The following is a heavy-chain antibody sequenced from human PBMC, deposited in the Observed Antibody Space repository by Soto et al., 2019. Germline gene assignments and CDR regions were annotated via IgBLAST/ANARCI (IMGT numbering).Heavy chain of an antibody. CDR3: ARHYSAMDV. V-gene: IGHV3-53*02. CDR2: IYSDNNT. Sequence: EVQLVETGGDLIQPGGSLRLSCAASGFTVSSDSMTWVRQAPGKGLEWISIIYSDNNTDYADSVKGRFSISRDTSKNILYLQMYSLRAEDTAEYYCARHYSAMDVWGQGTTVTVSS. J-gene: IGHJ6*02. CDR1: GFTVSSDS.